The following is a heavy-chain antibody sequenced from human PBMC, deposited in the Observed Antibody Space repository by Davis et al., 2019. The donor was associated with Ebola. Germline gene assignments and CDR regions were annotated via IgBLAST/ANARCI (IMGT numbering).Heavy chain of an antibody. J-gene: IGHJ6*04. CDR3: ARVSYYYYGMDV. Sequence: ASVKVSCKASTYTFSTYTISWVRQAPGQGLEWMGWMNPNSGNTGYAQKFQGRVTMTRNTSISTAYMELNSLRFEDTAVYYCARVSYYYYGMDVWGKGTTVTVSS. CDR1: TYTFSTYT. V-gene: IGHV1-8*02. CDR2: MNPNSGNT.